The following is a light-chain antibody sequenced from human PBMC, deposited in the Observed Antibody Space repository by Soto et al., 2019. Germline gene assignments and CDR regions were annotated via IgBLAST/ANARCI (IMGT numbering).Light chain of an antibody. Sequence: AIRMTQSPSSFSASTGDRVTITCRASQGISSYLAWYQQKPGKAPKLLIYAPSTLQSGVPSTFSASGSGTDYTVTITCLPSYDFPASYWQQYYSYPRTFGQGTKLEIK. CDR1: QGISSY. J-gene: IGKJ2*01. V-gene: IGKV1-8*01. CDR2: APS. CDR3: QQYYSYPRT.